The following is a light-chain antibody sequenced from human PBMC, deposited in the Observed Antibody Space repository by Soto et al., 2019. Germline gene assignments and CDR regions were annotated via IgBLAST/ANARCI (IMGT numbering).Light chain of an antibody. J-gene: IGKJ4*01. CDR3: HQRSNWLPLT. V-gene: IGKV3-11*01. Sequence: EIVLTQSPATLSLSPGERATLSCRASQSVSSYLAWYQQKPGQAPRLLIYDASNRATGIPARFSGSGSGTDFTLTISSLEPEDFAVYYCHQRSNWLPLTFGGGTKVDIK. CDR1: QSVSSY. CDR2: DAS.